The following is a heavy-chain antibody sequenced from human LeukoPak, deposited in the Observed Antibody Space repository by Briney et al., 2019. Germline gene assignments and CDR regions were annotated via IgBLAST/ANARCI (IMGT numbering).Heavy chain of an antibody. V-gene: IGHV1-18*01. CDR2: ISAYNGNT. Sequence: GASVKVSCKASGYTFTSYVISWGRQAPGQGLEWMGGISAYNGNTNYAQKLQGRVAMPRNTSISTASMELSSLRSEDPAVYYCARGYSSGWYANYYYYYYMDVWGKGTTVTISS. D-gene: IGHD6-19*01. CDR1: GYTFTSYV. J-gene: IGHJ6*03. CDR3: ARGYSSGWYANYYYYYYMDV.